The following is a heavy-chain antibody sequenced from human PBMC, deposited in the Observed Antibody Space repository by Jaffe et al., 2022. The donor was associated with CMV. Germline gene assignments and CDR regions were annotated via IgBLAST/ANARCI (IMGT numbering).Heavy chain of an antibody. CDR2: ISGSGGTT. CDR3: AKARDIAVTGYCFDY. Sequence: EVQLLESGGGLVQPGGSLRLSCAASGFAFGTYAMTWVRQAPGKGLEWVSSISGSGGTTYYADSVKGRFTISRDNSKNTLYLQMKSLRAEDTAVYYCAKARDIAVTGYCFDYWGQGTLVTVSS. J-gene: IGHJ4*02. V-gene: IGHV3-23*01. D-gene: IGHD6-19*01. CDR1: GFAFGTYA.